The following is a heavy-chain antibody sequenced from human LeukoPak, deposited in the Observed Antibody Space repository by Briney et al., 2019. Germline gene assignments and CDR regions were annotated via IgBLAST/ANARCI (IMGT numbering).Heavy chain of an antibody. D-gene: IGHD2-15*01. CDR3: ATKAVPRPRLYDAFDF. CDR2: ISSSGGTI. CDR1: GFTFSTYE. V-gene: IGHV3-48*03. J-gene: IGHJ3*01. Sequence: GALRLSCVASGFTFSTYEMNWVRQAPGKGLEWVSYISSSGGTIYYADSVKGRFTISRDNAKNSLYLQMNSLRAEDTAVYYCATKAVPRPRLYDAFDFWGQGTLVTVSS.